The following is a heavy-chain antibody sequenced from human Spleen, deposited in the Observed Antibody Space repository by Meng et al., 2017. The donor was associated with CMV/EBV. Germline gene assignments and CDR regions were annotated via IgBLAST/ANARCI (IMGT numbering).Heavy chain of an antibody. V-gene: IGHV4-34*01. CDR2: INHSGST. Sequence: QVQLQQWGAGLLKPSETLSLPGAVYGGSFSGYYWSWIRQPPGKGLEWIGEINHSGSTNYNPSLKSRVTISVDTSKNQFSLKLSSVTAADTAVYYCARGGSVEYQLLTFSRFDPWGQGTLVTVSS. CDR1: GGSFSGYY. J-gene: IGHJ5*02. CDR3: ARGGSVEYQLLTFSRFDP. D-gene: IGHD2-2*01.